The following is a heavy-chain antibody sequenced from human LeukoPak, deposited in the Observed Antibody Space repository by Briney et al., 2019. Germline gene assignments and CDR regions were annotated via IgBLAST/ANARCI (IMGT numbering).Heavy chain of an antibody. CDR2: IIPIFGTA. J-gene: IGHJ4*02. CDR3: ARDPLYSSSSGYFDY. V-gene: IGHV1-69*05. Sequence: ASVKVSCKASGGTFSSYAISWVRQAPGQGLEWMGGIIPIFGTANYAQKFQGRVTITTDESTSTAYMELSSLRSEDTAVYYCARDPLYSSSSGYFDYWGQGTLVTVSS. CDR1: GGTFSSYA. D-gene: IGHD6-6*01.